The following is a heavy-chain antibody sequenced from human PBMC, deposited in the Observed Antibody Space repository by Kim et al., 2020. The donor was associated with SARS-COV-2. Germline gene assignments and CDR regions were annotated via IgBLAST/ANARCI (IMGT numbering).Heavy chain of an antibody. CDR1: GGSISSNDW. V-gene: IGHV4-4*02. CDR3: ARNSYFDWLLSYRVFDS. Sequence: SETLSLTCAVSGGSISSNDWWSWVRQPPGKGLEWIGQIYHSGSANYNPSLKSRVTISVDKSKNQFSLKLSSVTAADTAVYYCARNSYFDWLLSYRVFDSWGQGTLVTVSS. J-gene: IGHJ4*02. D-gene: IGHD3-9*01. CDR2: IYHSGSA.